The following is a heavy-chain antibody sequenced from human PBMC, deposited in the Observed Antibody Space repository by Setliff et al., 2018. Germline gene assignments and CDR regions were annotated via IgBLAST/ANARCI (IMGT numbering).Heavy chain of an antibody. CDR2: IYYSGST. CDR3: ARVVPATMYFDH. CDR1: GGSISSSSYY. J-gene: IGHJ4*02. Sequence: SETLSLTCTVSGGSISSSSYYWGWIRQPPGKGLEWIGSIYYSGSTYYNPSLKSRVTISVDTSKNQFSLKLSSVTAADTAVYYCARVVPATMYFDHWGQGALVTVSS. D-gene: IGHD2-2*01. V-gene: IGHV4-39*01.